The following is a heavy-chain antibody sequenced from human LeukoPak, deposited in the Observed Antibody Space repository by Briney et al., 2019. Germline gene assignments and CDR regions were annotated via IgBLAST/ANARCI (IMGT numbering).Heavy chain of an antibody. D-gene: IGHD6-19*01. CDR2: ISGSGGST. V-gene: IGHV3-23*01. Sequence: GGSLRLSCAASGFTFSSYALSWVRQAPGKGLECVSGISGSGGSTYSADSLKGRFTISRDNSKNTLYLQINSLRADDTAVFYCARGGLGSAFDNWGQGTLVTVSS. CDR3: ARGGLGSAFDN. CDR1: GFTFSSYA. J-gene: IGHJ4*02.